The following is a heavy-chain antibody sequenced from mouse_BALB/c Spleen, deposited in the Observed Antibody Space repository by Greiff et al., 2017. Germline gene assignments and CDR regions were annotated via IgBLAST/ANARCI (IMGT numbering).Heavy chain of an antibody. J-gene: IGHJ4*01. V-gene: IGHV10-1*02. CDR1: GFTFNTYA. D-gene: IGHD1-1*01. Sequence: EVQVVESGGGLVQPKGSLKLSCAASGFTFNTYAMNWVRQAPGKGLEWVARIRSKSNNYATYYADSVKDRFTISRDDSQSMLYLQMNNLKTEDTAMYYCVRGYGRYYAMDYWGQGTSVTVSS. CDR3: VRGYGRYYAMDY. CDR2: IRSKSNNYAT.